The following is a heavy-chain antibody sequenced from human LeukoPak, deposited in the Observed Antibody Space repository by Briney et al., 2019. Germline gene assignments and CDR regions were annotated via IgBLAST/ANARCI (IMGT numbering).Heavy chain of an antibody. CDR1: GFTVSSNY. V-gene: IGHV3-53*01. CDR2: IYSGGST. D-gene: IGHD5-12*01. CDR3: ARAQDGLLDY. J-gene: IGHJ4*02. Sequence: GGSLRLSCAASGFTVSSNYMSWVRQAPGKGLEWVSVIYSGGSTYYAGSVKGRFTISRDNSKNTLYLQMNSLRAEDTAVYYCARAQDGLLDYWGQGTLVTVSS.